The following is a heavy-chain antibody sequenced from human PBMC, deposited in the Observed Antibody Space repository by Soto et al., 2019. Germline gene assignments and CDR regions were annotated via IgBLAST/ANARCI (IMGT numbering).Heavy chain of an antibody. D-gene: IGHD2-2*02. CDR2: IIPIFATA. J-gene: IGHJ6*02. V-gene: IGHV1-69*13. CDR3: ARGGNCSSTSCYSPPHYYYYDMDV. CDR1: GGTFSSYA. Sequence: SVKVSCKASGGTFSSYAISWVRQAPGQGLEWMGGIIPIFATANYAQKFQGRVTITADESTSTAYMDLSSLRSEDTAMYYCARGGNCSSTSCYSPPHYYYYDMDVWGQGTTVTVSS.